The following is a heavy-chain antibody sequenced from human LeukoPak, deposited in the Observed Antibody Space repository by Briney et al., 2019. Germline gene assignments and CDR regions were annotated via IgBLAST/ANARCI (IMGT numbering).Heavy chain of an antibody. V-gene: IGHV3-9*01. CDR2: ISWNSGSI. J-gene: IGHJ2*01. D-gene: IGHD6-13*01. CDR3: AKDIRPLAAAVHWYFDL. CDR1: GFTFDDYA. Sequence: GGSLRLSCAASGFTFDDYAMHWVRQAPGKGLEWVSGISWNSGSIGYADSAKGRFTISRDNAKNSLYLQMNSLRAEDTALYYCAKDIRPLAAAVHWYFDLWGRGTLVTVS.